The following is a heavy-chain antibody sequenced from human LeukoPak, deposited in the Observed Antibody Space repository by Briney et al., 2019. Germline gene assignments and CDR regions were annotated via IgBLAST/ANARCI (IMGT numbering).Heavy chain of an antibody. V-gene: IGHV3-7*03. D-gene: IGHD4-17*01. CDR3: AKQAMTTVTTVLDY. CDR1: GFTFSSYW. CDR2: IKQDGSEK. Sequence: PGGSLRLSCAASGFTFSSYWMSWVRQAPGKGLEWVANIKQDGSEKYYVDSVKGRFTISRGNAKNSLYLQMNSLRAEDTAVYYCAKQAMTTVTTVLDYWGQGTLVTVSS. J-gene: IGHJ4*02.